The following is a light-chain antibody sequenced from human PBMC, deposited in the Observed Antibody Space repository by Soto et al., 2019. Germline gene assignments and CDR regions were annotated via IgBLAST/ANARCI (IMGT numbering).Light chain of an antibody. CDR3: QHYGTTPWT. Sequence: ETVLTQSPATLSLSPGERVTLSCRASETFCSGCLAWYQQKPGQSPRLLIYGASNRATGIPDRFSGSGSGTDFTLTISRLEPEDFAVYYCQHYGTTPWTFGPGTKVGIK. CDR2: GAS. J-gene: IGKJ1*01. V-gene: IGKV3-20*01. CDR1: ETFCSGC.